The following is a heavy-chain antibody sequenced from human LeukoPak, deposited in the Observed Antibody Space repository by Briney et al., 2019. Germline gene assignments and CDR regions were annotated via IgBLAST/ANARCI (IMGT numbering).Heavy chain of an antibody. D-gene: IGHD5-24*01. CDR1: GYTFTGYY. J-gene: IGHJ4*02. CDR2: INPNSGGT. Sequence: ASVKVSCKASGYTFTGYYMHWVRQAPGQGLEWMGWINPNSGGTNYAQKFQGRVTMTRDTSISTAYMELSRLRSDDTAVYYCARQDVEMAPAPYDYWGQGTLVTVSS. CDR3: ARQDVEMAPAPYDY. V-gene: IGHV1-2*02.